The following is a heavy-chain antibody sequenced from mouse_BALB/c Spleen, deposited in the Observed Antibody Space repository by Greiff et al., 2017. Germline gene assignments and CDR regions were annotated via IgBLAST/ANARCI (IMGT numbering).Heavy chain of an antibody. J-gene: IGHJ4*01. CDR1: GYTFTDYN. CDR3: ARSNYYGSIYYAMDY. V-gene: IGHV1-18*01. Sequence: VQLQQSGPELVQPGASVKIPCKASGYTFTDYNMDWVKQSHGKSLEWIGDINPNNGGTIYNQKFKGKATLTVDKSSSTAYMELRSLTSEDTAVYYCARSNYYGSIYYAMDYWGQGTSVTVSS. D-gene: IGHD1-1*01. CDR2: INPNNGGT.